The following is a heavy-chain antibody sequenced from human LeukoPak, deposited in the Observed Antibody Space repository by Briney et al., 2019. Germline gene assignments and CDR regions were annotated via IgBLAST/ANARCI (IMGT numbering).Heavy chain of an antibody. CDR1: GFTFSDYY. D-gene: IGHD3-10*01. CDR2: IKQDGSEK. Sequence: GGSLRLSCAASGFTFSDYYMSWIRQAPGKGLEWVANIKQDGSEKYYVDSVEGRFTISRDNAKNSLYLQMNSLRAEDTAVYYCASFMVRGVIMPFHYWGQGTLVTVSS. J-gene: IGHJ4*02. V-gene: IGHV3-7*01. CDR3: ASFMVRGVIMPFHY.